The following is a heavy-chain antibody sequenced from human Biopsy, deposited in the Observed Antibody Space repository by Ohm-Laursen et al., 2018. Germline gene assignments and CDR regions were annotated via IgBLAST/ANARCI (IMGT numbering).Heavy chain of an antibody. CDR2: IIPILGTV. CDR3: VSGDIGGSGLDV. J-gene: IGHJ6*02. CDR1: GDTFTISA. D-gene: IGHD3-10*01. V-gene: IGHV1-69*04. Sequence: SSVTPSRTASGDTFTISAIGWVRQVPGQGLDWMGRIIPILGTVDYGQNFQGRVTIRVDTSTTFLDLTSLRYDDTAVYNCVSGDIGGSGLDVWGLGTTVTVSS.